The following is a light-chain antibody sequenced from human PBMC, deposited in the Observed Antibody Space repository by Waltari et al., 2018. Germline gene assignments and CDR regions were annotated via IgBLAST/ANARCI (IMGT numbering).Light chain of an antibody. CDR1: QSLLDTNGYNL. CDR2: FGS. CDR3: MQALQTPWT. Sequence: DIVVTQSPLSLPVTPGEPASISCRSSQSLLDTNGYNLLDWYLQKPGQSPQPLIYFGSNRASGCPDRFSGSGSGRDFTLKISRVEAEDVGVYYCMQALQTPWTFGQGTKVEIK. V-gene: IGKV2-28*01. J-gene: IGKJ1*01.